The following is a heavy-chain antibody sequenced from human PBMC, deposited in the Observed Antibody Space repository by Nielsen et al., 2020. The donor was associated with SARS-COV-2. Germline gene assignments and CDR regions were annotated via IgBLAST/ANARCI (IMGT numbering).Heavy chain of an antibody. CDR2: FDPDDGET. CDR1: GYTLTELS. D-gene: IGHD3-22*01. J-gene: IGHJ6*02. Sequence: ASVKVSCKVSGYTLTELSMHWVRQAPGKGLEWLGGFDPDDGETIYAQKFQVRVTMTEDTSTDTAYMELSSLRSEDTAVYYCATASGGTYYDSSGYRPTSYYYYYYGMDVWGQGTTVNVSS. CDR3: ATASGGTYYDSSGYRPTSYYYYYYGMDV. V-gene: IGHV1-24*01.